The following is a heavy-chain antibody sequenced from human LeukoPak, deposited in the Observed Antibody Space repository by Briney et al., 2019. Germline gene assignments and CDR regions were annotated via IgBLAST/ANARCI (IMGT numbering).Heavy chain of an antibody. J-gene: IGHJ4*02. Sequence: PSQTLSLTCTVSGGSISSSSYYWGWIRQPPGKGLEWIGSIYYSGSTYYNPSLKSRVTISVDTSKNQFSLKLSSVTAADTAVYYCAVEPPTRRSYWGQGTLFTVSS. CDR2: IYYSGST. V-gene: IGHV4-39*01. D-gene: IGHD1-14*01. CDR3: AVEPPTRRSY. CDR1: GGSISSSSYY.